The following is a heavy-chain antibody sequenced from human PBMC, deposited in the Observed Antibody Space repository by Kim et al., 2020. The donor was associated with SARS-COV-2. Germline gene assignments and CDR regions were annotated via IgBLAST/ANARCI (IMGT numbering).Heavy chain of an antibody. V-gene: IGHV3-33*05. D-gene: IGHD1-20*01. CDR2: ISYDGSNK. CDR3: ARDEDRRVTGTTPGDAFDI. J-gene: IGHJ3*02. Sequence: GGSLRLSCAASGFTFSSYGMHWVRQAPGKGLEWVAVISYDGSNKYYADSVKGRFTISRDNSKNTLYLQMNSLRAEDTAVYYCARDEDRRVTGTTPGDAFDIWGQGTMVTVSS. CDR1: GFTFSSYG.